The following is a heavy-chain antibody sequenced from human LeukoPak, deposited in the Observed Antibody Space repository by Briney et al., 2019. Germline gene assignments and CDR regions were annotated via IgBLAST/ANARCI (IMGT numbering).Heavy chain of an antibody. Sequence: ASVKVSCKASGGTFSSYAISWVRQATGQGLEWMGWMNPNSGNTGYAQKFQGRVTITRNTSISTAYMELSSLRSEDTAVYYCARGWEVLRYFGWCLDYWGQGTLVTVSS. CDR1: GGTFSSYA. V-gene: IGHV1-8*03. D-gene: IGHD3-9*01. CDR2: MNPNSGNT. CDR3: ARGWEVLRYFGWCLDY. J-gene: IGHJ4*02.